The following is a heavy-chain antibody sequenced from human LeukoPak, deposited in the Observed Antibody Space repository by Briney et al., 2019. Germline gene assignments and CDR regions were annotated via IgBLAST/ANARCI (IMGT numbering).Heavy chain of an antibody. Sequence: GGSLRLSCVASGFSFSAYAMHWVRQAPGKGLDWVAITSQDVRNNFYADSVQGRFAISRDNFKNTVYLQMNRLRVEDTAVYFCARDKGEGIYYFYMDVWGKRTTVTVSS. CDR3: ARDKGEGIYYFYMDV. V-gene: IGHV3-30*09. J-gene: IGHJ6*03. CDR1: GFSFSAYA. CDR2: TSQDVRNN. D-gene: IGHD3-16*01.